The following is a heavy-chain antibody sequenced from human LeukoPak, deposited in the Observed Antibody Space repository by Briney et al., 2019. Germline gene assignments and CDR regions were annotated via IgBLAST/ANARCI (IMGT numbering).Heavy chain of an antibody. CDR3: ARGLRYFDWSKEHLDY. Sequence: ASVKVSCKASGYTFTSYAMNWVRQAPGQGLEWMGLINPNTGNPTYAQGFTGRFVFSLDTSVSTGYLQISSLKAEDTAVYYCARGLRYFDWSKEHLDYWGQGTLVTVSS. D-gene: IGHD3-9*01. J-gene: IGHJ4*02. V-gene: IGHV7-4-1*02. CDR2: INPNTGNP. CDR1: GYTFTSYA.